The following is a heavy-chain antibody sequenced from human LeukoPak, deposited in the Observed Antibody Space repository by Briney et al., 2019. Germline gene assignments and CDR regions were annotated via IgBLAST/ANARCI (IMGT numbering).Heavy chain of an antibody. CDR2: ISGSAGST. V-gene: IGHV3-23*01. CDR3: AKSRSGSANWALQIFDN. Sequence: GGSLRLSCAASGFTFSSYAMNWVRQAPGKGLEWVSTISGSAGSTYYADSVKGRFTISRDNSKNSLFVQMNSLRAEDTAVYFCAKSRSGSANWALQIFDNWGQGTLVTVSS. J-gene: IGHJ4*02. CDR1: GFTFSSYA. D-gene: IGHD1-1*01.